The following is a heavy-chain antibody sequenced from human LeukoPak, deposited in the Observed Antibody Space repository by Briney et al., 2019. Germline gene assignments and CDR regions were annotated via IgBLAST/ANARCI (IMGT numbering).Heavy chain of an antibody. CDR3: ARDERIMVRGVITDGWFDP. CDR2: IIPIFGTA. Sequence: SVKVSCKASGGTFSSYAISWVRQAPGQGLEWMGGIIPIFGTANYAQKFQGRVTITADESTSTAYMELSSLRSEDTAVYYCARDERIMVRGVITDGWFDPWGQGTPVTVSS. J-gene: IGHJ5*02. CDR1: GGTFSSYA. D-gene: IGHD3-10*01. V-gene: IGHV1-69*13.